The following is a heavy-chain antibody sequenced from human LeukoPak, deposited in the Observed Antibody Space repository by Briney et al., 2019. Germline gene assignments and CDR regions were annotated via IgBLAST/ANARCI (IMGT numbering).Heavy chain of an antibody. CDR3: ARRSIAGARKRYDY. CDR2: IYYSGST. J-gene: IGHJ4*02. D-gene: IGHD6-19*01. Sequence: SETLSLTCTVSGGSISSSSYYWGWIRQPPGRGLVWIGSIYYSGSTYYNPSLKSRVAISVDTSKNQFSLILSSVSAAGTAVYYCARRSIAGARKRYDYWGQGNLATVSS. V-gene: IGHV4-39*01. CDR1: GGSISSSSYY.